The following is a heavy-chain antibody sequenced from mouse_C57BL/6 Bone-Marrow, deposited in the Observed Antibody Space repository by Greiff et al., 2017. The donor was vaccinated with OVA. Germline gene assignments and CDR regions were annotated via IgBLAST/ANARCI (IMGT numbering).Heavy chain of an antibody. J-gene: IGHJ2*01. CDR2: IRLKSDNYAT. V-gene: IGHV6-3*01. D-gene: IGHD1-1*01. CDR1: GFTFSNYW. CDR3: TGLRFIPDY. Sequence: EVMLVESGGGLVQPGGSMKLSCVASGFTFSNYWMNWVRQSPEKGLEWVAQIRLKSDNYATHYAESVKGRFTISRDDSKSSVYLQMNNLRAEDTGIYYCTGLRFIPDYWGQGTTLTVSS.